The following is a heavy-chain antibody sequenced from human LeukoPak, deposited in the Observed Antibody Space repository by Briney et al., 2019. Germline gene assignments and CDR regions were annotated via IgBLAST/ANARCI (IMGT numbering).Heavy chain of an antibody. D-gene: IGHD6-19*01. J-gene: IGHJ6*03. CDR2: IYTGGTT. CDR1: GFTFSSYG. V-gene: IGHV3-53*01. CDR3: ARDTPPTSGYYYMDV. Sequence: GGSLRLSCAASGFTFSSYGMSWVRQAPGKGLEWVSVIYTGGTTYYADSVKGRFSISRDNSKNTLYLQMNSLRAEDTAVYYCARDTPPTSGYYYMDVWGKGTTVTISS.